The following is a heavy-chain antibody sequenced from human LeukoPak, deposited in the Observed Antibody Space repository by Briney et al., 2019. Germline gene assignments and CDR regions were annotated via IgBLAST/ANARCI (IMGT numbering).Heavy chain of an antibody. J-gene: IGHJ5*02. V-gene: IGHV4-59*11. CDR2: IYYSGSS. CDR1: GGSISSHY. CDR3: ARLYDSSGYTNWLDP. D-gene: IGHD3-22*01. Sequence: SETLSLTCTVSGGSISSHYWSWIRQPPGQGLEWIGYIYYSGSSKYNPSPKSRVTISVDTSKNQFSLKLSSVTAADTAVYYCARLYDSSGYTNWLDPWGQGTLVTVSS.